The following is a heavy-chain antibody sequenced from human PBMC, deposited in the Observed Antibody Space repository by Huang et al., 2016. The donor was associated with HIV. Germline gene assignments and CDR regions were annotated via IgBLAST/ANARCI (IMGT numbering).Heavy chain of an antibody. V-gene: IGHV3-30*18. CDR3: AKESRWFSDFDQ. J-gene: IGHJ5*02. CDR1: GFIFSNFG. CDR2: MSYDGRSD. D-gene: IGHD2-15*01. Sequence: QVQLVESGGGVVQPGTSLRLSCAASGFIFSNFGMHWVRQAPGKGLDGVAVMSYDGRSDRYSDSVKGRFTISRDNDKNTLSLEMNRLRHDDTTVYYCAKESRWFSDFDQWGQGTLVTVSS.